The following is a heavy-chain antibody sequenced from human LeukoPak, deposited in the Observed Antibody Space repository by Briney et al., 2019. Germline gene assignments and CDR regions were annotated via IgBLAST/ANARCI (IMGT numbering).Heavy chain of an antibody. D-gene: IGHD6-13*01. Sequence: PSETLSLTCAVYGGSFSAYYWSWIRQPPGKGLEWIGEINHSGSTNYNPSLKSRVTISVDTSKNQFSLKLSSVTAADTAVYYCAGRIIQAAAANYFDYWGQGTLVTVSS. V-gene: IGHV4-34*01. CDR3: AGRIIQAAAANYFDY. CDR2: INHSGST. CDR1: GGSFSAYY. J-gene: IGHJ4*02.